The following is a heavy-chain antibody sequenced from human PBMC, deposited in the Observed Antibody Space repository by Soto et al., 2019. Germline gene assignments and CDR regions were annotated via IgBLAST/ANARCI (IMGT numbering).Heavy chain of an antibody. CDR1: GFTFSSYT. D-gene: IGHD5-18*01. CDR2: ISGSGRTT. V-gene: IGHV3-48*02. CDR3: AREGPPSGYSYGSDYFDY. J-gene: IGHJ4*02. Sequence: PGGSLRLSCAATGFTFSSYTINWVRQAPGKGLEWVSYISGSGRTTYYADSVKGRFTISRDNAKNSVSLQLSSLRDEDAAVYYCAREGPPSGYSYGSDYFDYWGQGTLVTVSS.